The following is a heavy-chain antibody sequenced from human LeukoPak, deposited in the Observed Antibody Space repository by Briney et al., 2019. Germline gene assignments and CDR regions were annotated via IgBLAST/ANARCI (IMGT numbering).Heavy chain of an antibody. CDR3: ARSGHYYDSSGYYSYYFDY. Sequence: SQTLSLTCTVSGGSISSGSYYWSWLRQPAGKGLEWIGRIYTSGSTNYNPSLKSRVTISVDTSKNQFSLKRSSVTAADTAVYYCARSGHYYDSSGYYSYYFDYWGQGTLVTVSS. D-gene: IGHD3-22*01. CDR2: IYTSGST. V-gene: IGHV4-61*02. J-gene: IGHJ4*02. CDR1: GGSISSGSYY.